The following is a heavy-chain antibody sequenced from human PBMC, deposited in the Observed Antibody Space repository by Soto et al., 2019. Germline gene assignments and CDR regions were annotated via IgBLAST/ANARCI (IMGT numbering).Heavy chain of an antibody. CDR1: GFTFSSYA. D-gene: IGHD3-9*01. V-gene: IGHV3-23*01. CDR2: ISGSGGST. J-gene: IGHJ4*02. Sequence: GGSLRLSCAASGFTFSSYAMSWVRQAPGKGLEWVSAISGSGGSTYYADSVKGRFTISRDNSKNTLYLQMNSLRAEDTAVYYCAKEGVLRYFDWTYYFDYWGQGTLVTVS. CDR3: AKEGVLRYFDWTYYFDY.